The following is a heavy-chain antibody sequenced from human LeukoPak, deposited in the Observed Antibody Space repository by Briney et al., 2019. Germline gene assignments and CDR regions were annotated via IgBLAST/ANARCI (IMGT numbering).Heavy chain of an antibody. J-gene: IGHJ4*02. D-gene: IGHD5-18*01. Sequence: PGGSLRLSCKASGYRFPSYWITWVREMPGKGLEWMGGIDPIDSYTTYSPSFQGHVTISADKSIATVYLQWSSLKASDTAMYYCARARVDTAMADFDYWGQGTLVTVSS. V-gene: IGHV5-10-1*01. CDR1: GYRFPSYW. CDR2: IDPIDSYT. CDR3: ARARVDTAMADFDY.